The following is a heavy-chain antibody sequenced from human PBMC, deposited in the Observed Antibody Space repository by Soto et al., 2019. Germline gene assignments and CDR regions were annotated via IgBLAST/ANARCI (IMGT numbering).Heavy chain of an antibody. CDR2: INHSGRT. V-gene: IGHV4-34*01. CDR3: ARTLEPSAGKRWFDP. Sequence: QVQLQQWGAGLLKPSETLSLTCAVYGGSFSAYYWSCIRQPPGKGLEWIGEINHSGRTNYNPSLKSRLTISVDTSKNPFSLKLSSVTAADTAVYYCARTLEPSAGKRWFDPWGQGTLVTVSS. CDR1: GGSFSAYY. J-gene: IGHJ5*02. D-gene: IGHD6-13*01.